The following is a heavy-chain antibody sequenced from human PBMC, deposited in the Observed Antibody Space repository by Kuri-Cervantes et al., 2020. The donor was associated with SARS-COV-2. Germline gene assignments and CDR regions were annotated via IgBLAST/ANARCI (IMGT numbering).Heavy chain of an antibody. CDR1: GFTFSDYY. CDR2: ISGSSSYT. D-gene: IGHD1-26*01. Sequence: GGSLRLSCAASGFTFSDYYMSWIRQAPGKGLEWVSYISGSSSYTNYADSVKGRFTISRDNAKNSLYLQMNSLRAEDTAVYYCAVIQNSGSYSTRSSYFDYWGQGTLVTVSS. J-gene: IGHJ4*02. V-gene: IGHV3-11*03. CDR3: AVIQNSGSYSTRSSYFDY.